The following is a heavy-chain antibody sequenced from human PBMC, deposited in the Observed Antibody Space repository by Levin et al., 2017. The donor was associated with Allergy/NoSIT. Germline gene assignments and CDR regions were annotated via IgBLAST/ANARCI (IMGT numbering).Heavy chain of an antibody. J-gene: IGHJ3*02. CDR3: ARDYDFWSGYPDAFDI. D-gene: IGHD3-3*01. Sequence: GESLKISCAASGFTFSSYSMNWVRQAPGKGLEWVSSISSSSSYIYYADSVKGRFTISRDNAKNSLYLQMNSLRAEDTAVYYCARDYDFWSGYPDAFDIWGQGTMVTVSS. CDR1: GFTFSSYS. V-gene: IGHV3-21*01. CDR2: ISSSSSYI.